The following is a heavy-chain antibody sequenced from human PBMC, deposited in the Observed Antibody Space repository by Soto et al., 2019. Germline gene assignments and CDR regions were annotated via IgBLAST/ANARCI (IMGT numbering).Heavy chain of an antibody. V-gene: IGHV5-51*01. Sequence: GESLKISCQGSGYTFSNQGIAWVRQMPGKGLEWMGLTHPGNSESRYSPSIQGQVTMSVDKSINTAFLQWSSLKASDSAMYYCATHTSTGYWDCWGQGTLVTVSS. CDR2: THPGNSES. CDR1: GYTFSNQG. J-gene: IGHJ4*02. CDR3: ATHTSTGYWDC. D-gene: IGHD6-13*01.